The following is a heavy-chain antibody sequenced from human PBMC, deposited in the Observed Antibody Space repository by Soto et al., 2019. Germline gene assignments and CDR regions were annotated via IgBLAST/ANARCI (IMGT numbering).Heavy chain of an antibody. V-gene: IGHV3-11*01. CDR1: GFTFSDYY. D-gene: IGHD3-9*01. Sequence: PGGSLRLSCAASGFTFSDYYMSWIRQAPGKGLEWVSYISSSGSTIYYADSVKGRFTISRDNAKNSLYLQMNSLRAEDTAVYYCARDLGRDYDILTGYSTEYYYYMDVWGKGTTVTVSS. J-gene: IGHJ6*03. CDR2: ISSSGSTI. CDR3: ARDLGRDYDILTGYSTEYYYYMDV.